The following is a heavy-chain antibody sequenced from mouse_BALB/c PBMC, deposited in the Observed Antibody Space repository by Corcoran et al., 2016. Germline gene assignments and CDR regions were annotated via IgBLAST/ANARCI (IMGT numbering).Heavy chain of an antibody. J-gene: IGHJ1*01. V-gene: IGHV14-3*02. CDR3: SRGDWDVDV. CDR1: GFNIKDTY. Sequence: EVQLQQSGAELVKPGASVKLSCTASGFNIKDTYMHWVKQRPEQGLEWIGRIDPANGNTKYDPKFQGKATITADTSSNTSYLQLSRLTSEDTAFYYWSRGDWDVDVWCAGTTCTGSS. CDR2: IDPANGNT.